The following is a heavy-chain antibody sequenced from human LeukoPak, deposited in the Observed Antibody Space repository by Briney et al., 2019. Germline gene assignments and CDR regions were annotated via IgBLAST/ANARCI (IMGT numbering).Heavy chain of an antibody. D-gene: IGHD1-26*01. V-gene: IGHV3-21*01. CDR1: GFTFSSYS. CDR2: ISPSSSYI. Sequence: GGSLRLSCAASGFTFSSYSMNWVRQAPGKGLEWVSSISPSSSYISYADSVKGRFTISRDNAKNSLHLQMNSLRAEDTAVYYCEASWHYWGQGTLVTVSS. CDR3: EASWHY. J-gene: IGHJ4*02.